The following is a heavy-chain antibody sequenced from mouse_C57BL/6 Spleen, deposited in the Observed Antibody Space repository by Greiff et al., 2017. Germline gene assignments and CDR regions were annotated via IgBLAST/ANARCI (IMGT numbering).Heavy chain of an antibody. CDR2: IYPGDGDT. CDR3: ARWSGSSSWYFDV. J-gene: IGHJ1*03. CDR1: GYAFSSSW. V-gene: IGHV1-82*01. Sequence: QVQLQQSGPELVKPGASVKISCKASGYAFSSSWMNWVKQRPGQGLEWIGRIYPGDGDTNYNGKFKGKATLTADKSSSTAYMQLSSLTSEDSAVYFCARWSGSSSWYFDVWGTGTTVTVSS. D-gene: IGHD1-1*01.